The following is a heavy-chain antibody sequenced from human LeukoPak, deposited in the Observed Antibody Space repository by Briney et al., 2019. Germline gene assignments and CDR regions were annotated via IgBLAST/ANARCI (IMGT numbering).Heavy chain of an antibody. J-gene: IGHJ4*02. CDR1: GFTFDDYA. CDR2: VSWNSGSI. Sequence: GGSLRLSCAASGFTFDDYAMHWVRQAPGKGLEWVSGVSWNSGSIHYADSVKGRFTISRDNAKNSLYLQMNSLRAEDMALYYCAKDGSRWFNYGPLFDYWGQGILVTVSS. CDR3: AKDGSRWFNYGPLFDY. D-gene: IGHD3-10*01. V-gene: IGHV3-9*03.